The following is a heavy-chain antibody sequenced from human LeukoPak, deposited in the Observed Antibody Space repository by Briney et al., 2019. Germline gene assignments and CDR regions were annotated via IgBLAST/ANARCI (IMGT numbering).Heavy chain of an antibody. CDR1: GFTFSSYW. D-gene: IGHD3-10*01. CDR2: IKQDGSEK. Sequence: GGSLRLSCAASGFTFSSYWMSWVRQAPGKGLEWVANIKQDGSEKYYVDSVKGRFTISRDNAKNSLYLQMNSLRAEDTAVYYCARALRGRAITMVRGVTYYFDYLGQGTLVTVSS. V-gene: IGHV3-7*01. CDR3: ARALRGRAITMVRGVTYYFDY. J-gene: IGHJ4*02.